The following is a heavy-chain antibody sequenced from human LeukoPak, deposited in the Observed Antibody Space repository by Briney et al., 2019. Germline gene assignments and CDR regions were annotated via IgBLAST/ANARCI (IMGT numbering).Heavy chain of an antibody. CDR2: INPNSGAV. J-gene: IGHJ5*02. D-gene: IGHD2-15*01. CDR3: ARDAFTVGAAGENWFDP. Sequence: GASVKVSCKASGYTFTGYYLHWVRQAPGQGLEWMGRINPNSGAVRCAQMFQGRVILTRDTSLSTVYMELSRLGSDDTAIYYCARDAFTVGAAGENWFDPWGQGTLVTVSS. CDR1: GYTFTGYY. V-gene: IGHV1-2*06.